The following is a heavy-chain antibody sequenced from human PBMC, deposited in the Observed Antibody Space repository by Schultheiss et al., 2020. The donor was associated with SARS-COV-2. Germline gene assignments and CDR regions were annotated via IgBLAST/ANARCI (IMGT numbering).Heavy chain of an antibody. D-gene: IGHD3-22*01. CDR3: ARLGGSGYYYPLGY. V-gene: IGHV5-51*01. Sequence: GESLKISCKGFGYPFTTFWIAWVRQMPGKGLEWMGIIYPGDSDTRYSPSFQGQVTISADKSISTAYLQWSSLKASDSAMYYCARLGGSGYYYPLGYWGQGTLVTVSS. J-gene: IGHJ4*02. CDR1: GYPFTTFW. CDR2: IYPGDSDT.